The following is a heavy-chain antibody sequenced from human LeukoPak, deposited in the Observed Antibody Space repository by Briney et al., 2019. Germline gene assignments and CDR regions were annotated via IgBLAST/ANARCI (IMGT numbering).Heavy chain of an antibody. V-gene: IGHV1-18*01. J-gene: IGHJ4*02. D-gene: IGHD5-12*01. CDR2: ISGYNGNT. CDR1: GGTFSSYA. Sequence: ASVKVPCKASGGTFSSYAISWVRQAPGQGPEWMGWISGYNGNTNYAQKFQGRVTMTTDTSTSTAYMELRSLRSDDTAVYYCARDKDEYDYTKLVSYWGQGTLVTVSS. CDR3: ARDKDEYDYTKLVSY.